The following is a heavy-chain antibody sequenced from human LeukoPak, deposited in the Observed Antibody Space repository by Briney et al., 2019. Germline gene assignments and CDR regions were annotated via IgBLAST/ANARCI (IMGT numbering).Heavy chain of an antibody. J-gene: IGHJ3*02. CDR2: IYYSGST. CDR3: ARGVYYDSSGYYLGSYDAFDI. Sequence: SETLSLTCTVPGGSISSYYWSWIRQPPGKGLEWIGYIYYSGSTNYNPSLKSRVTMSVDTSKNQFSLKLSSVTAADTAVYYCARGVYYDSSGYYLGSYDAFDIWGQGTMVTVSS. CDR1: GGSISSYY. V-gene: IGHV4-59*01. D-gene: IGHD3-22*01.